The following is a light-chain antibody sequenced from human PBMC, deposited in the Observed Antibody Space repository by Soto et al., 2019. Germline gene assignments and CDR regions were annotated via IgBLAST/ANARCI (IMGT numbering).Light chain of an antibody. CDR2: DVT. J-gene: IGLJ2*01. V-gene: IGLV2-14*03. CDR1: SSDIGSYNY. Sequence: QSVLTQPASVSGSPGQSITISCTGTSSDIGSYNYVSWYQQHPGKAPKLVIFDVTSRPSGVSNRFSGSKSGNTASLTISGVQAEDEAYFYCSSYTSLNNVLFGGGNKLTVL. CDR3: SSYTSLNNVL.